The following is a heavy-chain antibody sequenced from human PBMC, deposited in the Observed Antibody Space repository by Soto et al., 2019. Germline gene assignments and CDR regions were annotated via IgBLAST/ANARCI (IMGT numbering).Heavy chain of an antibody. D-gene: IGHD2-21*01. Sequence: SETLSLTCTVSGGSVSGVDYFWSWIRQSPGKGLEWIGYIYYTGITHLNPSLKSRLTMAVDTSKNEFSLKLTSVRAADTAVYFCSREERKGIISWFDHWGQVTPVTVSA. J-gene: IGHJ5*02. CDR1: GGSVSGVDYF. CDR3: SREERKGIISWFDH. V-gene: IGHV4-30-4*01. CDR2: IYYTGIT.